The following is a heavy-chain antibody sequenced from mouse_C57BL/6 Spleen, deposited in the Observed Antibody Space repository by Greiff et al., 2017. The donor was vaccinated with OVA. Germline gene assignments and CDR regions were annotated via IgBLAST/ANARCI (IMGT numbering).Heavy chain of an antibody. D-gene: IGHD1-1*01. Sequence: EVKLMESGGGLVKPGGSLKLSCAASGFTFSDYGMHWVRQAPEKGLEWVAYISSGSSTIYYADTVKGRFTISRDNAKNTLFLQMTSLRSEDTAMYYGARRDYYGSRPGYYAMDYWGQGTSVTVSS. V-gene: IGHV5-17*01. J-gene: IGHJ4*01. CDR2: ISSGSSTI. CDR3: ARRDYYGSRPGYYAMDY. CDR1: GFTFSDYG.